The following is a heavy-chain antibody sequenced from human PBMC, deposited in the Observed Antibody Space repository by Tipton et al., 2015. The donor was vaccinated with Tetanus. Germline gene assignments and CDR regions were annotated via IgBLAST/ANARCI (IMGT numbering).Heavy chain of an antibody. CDR2: IRHDGGET. Sequence: SLRLSCAASGFTFSSHWMSWVRQAPGKGLEWVANIRHDGGETLYMDSLKGRFTISRDNARDSLFLEMNSLRVEGTAVYYCARGCSSCAVWYDFDHWGQGTLVTVSS. CDR1: GFTFSSHW. CDR3: ARGCSSCAVWYDFDH. J-gene: IGHJ4*02. V-gene: IGHV3-7*04. D-gene: IGHD2-15*01.